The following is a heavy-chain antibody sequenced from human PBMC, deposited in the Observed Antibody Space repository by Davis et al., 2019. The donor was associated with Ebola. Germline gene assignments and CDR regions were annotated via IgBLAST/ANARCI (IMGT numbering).Heavy chain of an antibody. CDR3: ARDWEKVDTATVLYYYYGMDV. V-gene: IGHV3-7*01. J-gene: IGHJ6*02. D-gene: IGHD5-18*01. CDR1: GFTFSSYG. CDR2: IKQDGSEK. Sequence: GGSLRLSCAASGFTFSSYGMHWVRQAPGKGLEWVANIKQDGSEKYYVDSVKGRFTISRDNAKNSLYLQMNSLRAEDTAVYYCARDWEKVDTATVLYYYYGMDVWGQGTTVTVSS.